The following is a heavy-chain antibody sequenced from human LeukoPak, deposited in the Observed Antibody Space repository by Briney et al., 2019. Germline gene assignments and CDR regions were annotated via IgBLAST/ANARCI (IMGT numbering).Heavy chain of an antibody. CDR1: GFTFSSYN. V-gene: IGHV3-21*01. Sequence: PGGSLRLSCAAPGFTFSSYNMNWVRQAPGKGLECVSSISSSSTYIYYADSVRGRFTISRDNAKNSLYLQMNSLRAEDTAVYYCAIDPGTVDTAMVPVWDYWGQGTLVTVSS. J-gene: IGHJ4*02. D-gene: IGHD5-18*01. CDR2: ISSSSTYI. CDR3: AIDPGTVDTAMVPVWDY.